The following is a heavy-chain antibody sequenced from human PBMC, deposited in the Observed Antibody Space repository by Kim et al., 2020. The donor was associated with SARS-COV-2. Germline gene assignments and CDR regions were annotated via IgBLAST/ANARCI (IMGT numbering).Heavy chain of an antibody. CDR1: GYSFTSYW. CDR3: ARRSIAARTNDAFDI. CDR2: IYPGDSDT. J-gene: IGHJ3*02. D-gene: IGHD6-6*01. V-gene: IGHV5-51*01. Sequence: GESLKISCKGSGYSFTSYWIGWVRQMPGKGLEWMGIIYPGDSDTRYSPSFQGQVTISADKSISTAYLQWSSLKASDTAMYYCARRSIAARTNDAFDIWGQGTMVTVSS.